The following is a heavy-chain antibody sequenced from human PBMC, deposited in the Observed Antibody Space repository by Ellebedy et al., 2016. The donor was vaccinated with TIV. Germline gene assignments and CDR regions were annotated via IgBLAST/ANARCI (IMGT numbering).Heavy chain of an antibody. V-gene: IGHV1-8*01. D-gene: IGHD3-10*01. CDR3: ARSGMVFAPLYYYYYGTDV. Sequence: AASVKVSCKASGYTFTSYDINWVRQATGQGLEWMGWMNPNSGNTGYAQKFQGRVTMTRNTSISTAYMELSSLRSEDTAVYYCARSGMVFAPLYYYYYGTDVWGQGTTVTVSS. CDR2: MNPNSGNT. J-gene: IGHJ6*02. CDR1: GYTFTSYD.